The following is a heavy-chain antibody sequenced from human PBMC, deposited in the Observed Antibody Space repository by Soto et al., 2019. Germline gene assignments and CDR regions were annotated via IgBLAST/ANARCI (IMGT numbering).Heavy chain of an antibody. Sequence: SETLSLTCAVSGGSFSGYYWSWIRQPPGKGLEWIGEINHSGSTNYNPSLKSRVTISVDTSKNQFSLKLSSVAAADTAVYYCARGPIYNWNYIDYWGQGTLVTVSS. CDR1: GGSFSGYY. D-gene: IGHD1-20*01. V-gene: IGHV4-34*01. CDR3: ARGPIYNWNYIDY. CDR2: INHSGST. J-gene: IGHJ4*02.